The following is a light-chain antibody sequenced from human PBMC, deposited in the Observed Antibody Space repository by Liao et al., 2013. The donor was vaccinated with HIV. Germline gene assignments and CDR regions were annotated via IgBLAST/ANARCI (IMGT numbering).Light chain of an antibody. CDR1: NLGDKY. CDR3: YSAADNNVV. CDR2: QNA. V-gene: IGLV3-27*01. J-gene: IGLJ2*01. Sequence: SYELTQPPSVSVSPGQTASITCSGENLGDKYASWYQKKAGQSPVLVIYQNAKRPSGIPERFSGFSSGTTVTLTISGAQVEDEGDYYCYSAADNNVVFGGGTKLTVL.